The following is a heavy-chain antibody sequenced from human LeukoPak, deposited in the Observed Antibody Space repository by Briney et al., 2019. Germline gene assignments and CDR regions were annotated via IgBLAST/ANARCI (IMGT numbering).Heavy chain of an antibody. J-gene: IGHJ6*02. V-gene: IGHV4-4*07. D-gene: IGHD2-15*01. CDR2: IYTSGST. Sequence: SETLSLTCAVSGGSISSYYWSWIRQPAGKGLEWIGRIYTSGSTNYNPSLKSRVTMSVDTSKNQFSLKLSSVTAADTAVYYCARSGYCSGGSCYYYYYGMDVWGQGTTVTVSS. CDR3: ARSGYCSGGSCYYYYYGMDV. CDR1: GGSISSYY.